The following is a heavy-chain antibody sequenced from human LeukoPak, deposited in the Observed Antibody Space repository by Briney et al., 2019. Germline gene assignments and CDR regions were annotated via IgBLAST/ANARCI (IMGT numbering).Heavy chain of an antibody. CDR3: ASIFSSGYSYFDY. D-gene: IGHD5-18*01. CDR1: GFTFSSYS. V-gene: IGHV3-30*03. CDR2: ISDDGNNP. Sequence: GGSLRLSCAAAGFTFSSYSMNWVRQAPGKGLDWVAVISDDGNNPYYSDSVKGRFTISRDNSKNTVYLQMNSLRAADTAVYYCASIFSSGYSYFDYWGQGTLVTVSS. J-gene: IGHJ4*02.